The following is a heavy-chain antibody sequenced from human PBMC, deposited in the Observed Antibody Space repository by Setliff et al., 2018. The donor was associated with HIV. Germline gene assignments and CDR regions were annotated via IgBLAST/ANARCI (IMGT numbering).Heavy chain of an antibody. CDR1: GGSFSGYY. CDR3: ARTFNSGYLSYAFDI. Sequence: SETLSLTCAVYGGSFSGYYWSWIRQPPGKGLEWIGYIYYSGNTNYSPSLKSRVTISVDTSKNQFSLKLSSVTAADTAVYYCARTFNSGYLSYAFDIWGQGTMVTVSS. V-gene: IGHV4-59*01. J-gene: IGHJ3*02. CDR2: IYYSGNT. D-gene: IGHD3-22*01.